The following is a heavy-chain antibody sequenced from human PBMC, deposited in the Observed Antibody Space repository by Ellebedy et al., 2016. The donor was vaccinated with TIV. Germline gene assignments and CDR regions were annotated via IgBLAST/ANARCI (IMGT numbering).Heavy chain of an antibody. J-gene: IGHJ4*02. CDR1: GGSISSYY. D-gene: IGHD3-3*01. Sequence: MPSETLSLTCTASGGSISSYYWRRIRQPPGKGLECIGYIYYNGSTNYNPSLKSRVTISVDTSKNQFSLKLSSVTAADTAVYYCARVGSTDFWSGYPMENPFDYWGQGTLVTVSS. CDR3: ARVGSTDFWSGYPMENPFDY. CDR2: IYYNGST. V-gene: IGHV4-59*01.